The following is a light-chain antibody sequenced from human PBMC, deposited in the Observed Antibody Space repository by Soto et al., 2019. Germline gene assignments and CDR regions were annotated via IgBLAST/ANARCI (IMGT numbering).Light chain of an antibody. V-gene: IGKV3-15*01. CDR1: QCVSSN. J-gene: IGKJ5*01. CDR2: GAF. CDR3: QQYNNWPSNT. Sequence: VITRSRATLSVSSGARGTLSCMARQCVSSNLAGYQQKLGQAPRLLIYGAFIRATGIPARFSGSGAATEFNFTISSLQSEDFAVYYCQQYNNWPSNTFGQGTRLEIK.